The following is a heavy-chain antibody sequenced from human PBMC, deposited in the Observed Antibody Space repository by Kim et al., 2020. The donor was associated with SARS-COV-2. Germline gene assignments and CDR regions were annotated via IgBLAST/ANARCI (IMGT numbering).Heavy chain of an antibody. J-gene: IGHJ6*02. CDR1: GGSISSSSYY. CDR2: IYYSGST. Sequence: SETLSLTCTVSGGSISSSSYYWGWIRQPPGKGLEWIGSIYYSGSTYYNPSLKSRVTISVDTSKNQFSLKLSSVTAADTAVYYCASRYSGYESNPSQSYYYGMDVWGQGTPVTVSS. CDR3: ASRYSGYESNPSQSYYYGMDV. V-gene: IGHV4-39*01. D-gene: IGHD5-12*01.